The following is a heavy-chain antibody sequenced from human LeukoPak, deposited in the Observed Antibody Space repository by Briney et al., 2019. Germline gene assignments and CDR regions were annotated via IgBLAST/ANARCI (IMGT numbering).Heavy chain of an antibody. CDR2: MYHSGIS. Sequence: PSETLSLTCSVSGTSISSGGYYYTWIRQPPGKGLEWIGYMYHSGISYYNPSLKNRLSISVDRSKNQFSLRLSSVTAADTAIYHCTKTLDYWGQGTLVTVPS. J-gene: IGHJ4*02. V-gene: IGHV4-30-2*01. CDR3: TKTLDY. CDR1: GTSISSGGYY.